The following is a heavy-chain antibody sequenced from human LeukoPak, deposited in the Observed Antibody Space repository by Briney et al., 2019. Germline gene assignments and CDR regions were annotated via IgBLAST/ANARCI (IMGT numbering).Heavy chain of an antibody. CDR1: GFTFSSYG. Sequence: GGSLRLSCAASGFTFSSYGMHWVRQAPGKGLGWVAVISYDGSNKYYADSVKGRFTISRDNSKNTLYLKMNSLRAEDTAVYYCAKDKGSGYYLMDPIDYWGQGTLVTVSS. J-gene: IGHJ4*02. CDR2: ISYDGSNK. CDR3: AKDKGSGYYLMDPIDY. V-gene: IGHV3-30*18. D-gene: IGHD3-22*01.